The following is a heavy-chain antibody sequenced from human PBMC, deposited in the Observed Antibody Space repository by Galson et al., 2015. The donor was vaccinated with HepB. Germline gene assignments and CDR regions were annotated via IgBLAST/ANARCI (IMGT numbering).Heavy chain of an antibody. V-gene: IGHV3-7*03. Sequence: SLRLSCAASGFTFSSYWMSWVRQAPGKGLEWVANIKQDGSEKYYVDSVKGRFTISRDNAKNSLYPQMNSLRAEDTAVYYCARDHGYDDSSYYYYYGMDVWGQGTTVTVSS. CDR2: IKQDGSEK. J-gene: IGHJ6*02. CDR1: GFTFSSYW. D-gene: IGHD3-22*01. CDR3: ARDHGYDDSSYYYYYGMDV.